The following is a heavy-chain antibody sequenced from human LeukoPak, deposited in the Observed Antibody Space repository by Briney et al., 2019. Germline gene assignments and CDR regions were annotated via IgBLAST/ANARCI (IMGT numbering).Heavy chain of an antibody. V-gene: IGHV4-61*02. D-gene: IGHD3-22*01. CDR2: IYTSGSS. Sequence: KASQTLSLTCTVSGGSISSGSYYWSWIRQPAGKGLEWIGRIYTSGSSNYNPSIKSRVTISVDTSKNQFYLKLSSVTAADTAVYYCAREAYYYDSSGLNGNAFDIWGQGTMVTVSS. CDR1: GGSISSGSYY. J-gene: IGHJ3*02. CDR3: AREAYYYDSSGLNGNAFDI.